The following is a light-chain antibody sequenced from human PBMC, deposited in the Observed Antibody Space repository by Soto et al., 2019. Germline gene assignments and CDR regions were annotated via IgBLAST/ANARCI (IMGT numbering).Light chain of an antibody. V-gene: IGKV3D-15*01. J-gene: IGKJ5*01. CDR3: QQYNNWPFS. CDR2: GAS. Sequence: EVVLTQSPATLSLSPGERATLSCRASQSVSSYLAWYQQKPGQAPRLLIYGASSRATGIPDRFSGSGSGTDFTLTISGLQSEDFALYFCQQYNNWPFSFGQGTRLEIK. CDR1: QSVSSY.